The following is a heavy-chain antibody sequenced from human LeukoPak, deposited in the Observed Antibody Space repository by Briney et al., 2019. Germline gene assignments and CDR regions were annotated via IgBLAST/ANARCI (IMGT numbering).Heavy chain of an antibody. J-gene: IGHJ5*02. CDR1: GYTFTGYY. V-gene: IGHV1-2*02. CDR3: ARGGGATAFDP. CDR2: INRNSGGT. Sequence: ASVNVSCKASGYTFTGYYMHWVRRAPGQGLEWMGWINRNSGGTNYAQKFQGRVTMTRDTSISTAYMELSRLRSDDAAVYYCARGGGATAFDPWGQGTLSPSPQ. D-gene: IGHD5-18*01.